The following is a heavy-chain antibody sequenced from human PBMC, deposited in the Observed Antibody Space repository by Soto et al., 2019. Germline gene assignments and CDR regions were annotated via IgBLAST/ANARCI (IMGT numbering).Heavy chain of an antibody. V-gene: IGHV4-31*11. CDR3: ARVRTAGYLPFDY. D-gene: IGHD2-15*01. CDR2: VYYSGST. Sequence: PSETLSLTCAVSGGSLNIGSYYLSWIRQRPGKGLEWIGYVYYSGSTSYNPSLKSRLDISIETSKNQFSLNLRSVTAADTAVYFCARVRTAGYLPFDYWGQGALVTVSS. CDR1: GGSLNIGSYY. J-gene: IGHJ4*02.